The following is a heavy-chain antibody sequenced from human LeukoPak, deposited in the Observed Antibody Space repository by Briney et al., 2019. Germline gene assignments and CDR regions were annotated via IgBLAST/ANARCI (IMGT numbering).Heavy chain of an antibody. V-gene: IGHV1-24*01. CDR1: GYTLTELS. J-gene: IGHJ4*02. D-gene: IGHD6-13*01. CDR2: FDPEDGET. CDR3: ASSAAGIYYFDY. Sequence: GASVKVSCKVSGYTLTELSMHWVRQAPGKGLVWMGGFDPEDGETIYAQKFQGRVTMTEDTSTDTAYMELSSLRSEDTAVYYCASSAAGIYYFDYWGQGTLVTVSS.